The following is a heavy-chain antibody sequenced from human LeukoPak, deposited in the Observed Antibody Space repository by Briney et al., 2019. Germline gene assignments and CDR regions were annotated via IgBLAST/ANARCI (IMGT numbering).Heavy chain of an antibody. CDR1: GFTFSNAW. CDR2: IKSKTDGGTT. V-gene: IGHV3-15*01. D-gene: IGHD1-26*01. Sequence: GGSLRLSCAASGFTFSNAWMSWVRQAPGKGLEWVGRIKSKTDGGTTDYAAPVKGRFTISRDDSKNTLYLQMNSLRAEDTAVYYCARDGWLGGSYSIDYWGQGTLVTVSS. J-gene: IGHJ4*02. CDR3: ARDGWLGGSYSIDY.